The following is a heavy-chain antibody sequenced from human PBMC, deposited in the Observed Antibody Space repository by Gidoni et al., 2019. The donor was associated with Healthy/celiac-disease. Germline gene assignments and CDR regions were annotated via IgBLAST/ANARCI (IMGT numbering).Heavy chain of an antibody. D-gene: IGHD3-22*01. V-gene: IGHV1-69*01. CDR3: ARDIGDYYDSRGFDY. J-gene: IGHJ4*02. CDR2: ITPIFGTA. Sequence: QVQLVQSGAEVKKPGSSVTASCIASGGTTCSYAISWVRQAPGHVLEWTGGITPIFGTANYAQKFQGRVTITADESTSTAYMELSSLRSEDTAVYYCARDIGDYYDSRGFDYWGQGTLVTVSS. CDR1: GGTTCSYA.